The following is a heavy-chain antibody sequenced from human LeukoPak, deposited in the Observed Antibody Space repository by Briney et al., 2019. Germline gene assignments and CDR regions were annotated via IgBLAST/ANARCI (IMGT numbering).Heavy chain of an antibody. Sequence: GRSLRLSCAASGLTFISYGIHWVRQAPGKGLEWVAVISTDGNDKYYADSVKGRFTISRDNSKSTLYLQMNSLRAEDTAVYYCAKDRTRRGADYCFDYWGQATLVTVSS. V-gene: IGHV3-30*18. CDR1: GLTFISYG. J-gene: IGHJ4*02. CDR2: ISTDGNDK. CDR3: AKDRTRRGADYCFDY. D-gene: IGHD3-10*01.